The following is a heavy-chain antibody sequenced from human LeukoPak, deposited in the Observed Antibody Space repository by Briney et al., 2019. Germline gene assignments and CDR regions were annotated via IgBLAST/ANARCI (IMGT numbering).Heavy chain of an antibody. Sequence: PGGSLRLSCAASGFTFSSYGMHWVRQAPGKGLEWVSAISGSGGSTYYADSVKGRFTISRDNSKNTLYLQMNSLRAEDTAVYYCAKGIYDSSGYDAFDIWGQGTMVTVSS. V-gene: IGHV3-23*01. D-gene: IGHD3-22*01. CDR1: GFTFSSYG. CDR3: AKGIYDSSGYDAFDI. CDR2: ISGSGGST. J-gene: IGHJ3*02.